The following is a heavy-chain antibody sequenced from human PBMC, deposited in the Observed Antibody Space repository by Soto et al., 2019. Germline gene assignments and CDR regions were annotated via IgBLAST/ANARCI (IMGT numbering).Heavy chain of an antibody. J-gene: IGHJ3*02. V-gene: IGHV4-59*08. Sequence: SETLSLTCTVSGGSISSYYWSWIRQPPGKGLEWIGYIYYSGSTNYNPSLKSRVTISVDTSKNQFSLKLSSVTAADTAVYYCARQRFLEWLSADAFDIWGQGTMVTVSS. CDR1: GGSISSYY. CDR3: ARQRFLEWLSADAFDI. CDR2: IYYSGST. D-gene: IGHD3-3*01.